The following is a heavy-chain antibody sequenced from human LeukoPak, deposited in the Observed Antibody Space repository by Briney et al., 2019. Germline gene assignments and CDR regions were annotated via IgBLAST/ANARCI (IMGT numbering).Heavy chain of an antibody. CDR1: GGSISSCDYY. CDR3: ARDGRVPAAVDY. D-gene: IGHD2-2*01. V-gene: IGHV4-30-4*08. J-gene: IGHJ4*02. CDR2: IYYSGSP. Sequence: SETLSLTCSVSGGSISSCDYYWSWIRQPPGKGLEWIGYIYYSGSPYYHPSLKSRVTISVDTSKNPFSLKLSSVTAADTAVYYCARDGRVPAAVDYWGQGTLVTVSS.